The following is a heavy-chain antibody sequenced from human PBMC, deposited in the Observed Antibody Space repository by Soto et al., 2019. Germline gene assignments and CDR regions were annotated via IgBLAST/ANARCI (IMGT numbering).Heavy chain of an antibody. V-gene: IGHV3-72*01. D-gene: IGHD3-10*01. J-gene: IGHJ3*02. Sequence: PGGSLRLSCAASGFTFSDHYMDWVRQAPGKGLEWVGRTRNKANGYTTEYAASVKGRFTISRDDSKNSLYLQMNSLKTEDTAVYYCATIMSYDAFDIWGQGTMVTVSS. CDR3: ATIMSYDAFDI. CDR2: TRNKANGYTT. CDR1: GFTFSDHY.